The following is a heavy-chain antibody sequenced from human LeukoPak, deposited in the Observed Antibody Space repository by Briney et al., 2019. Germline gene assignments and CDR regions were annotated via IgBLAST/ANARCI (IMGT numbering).Heavy chain of an antibody. Sequence: PSQTLSLTCTVSGGSISNGGYFWSWIRQPPGKGLEWIGYIYYSGSTDSNPSLKSRVTISVDTSKNQFSLKLRSVTAADTAVYYCARRPRNDILTGTPFDYWGQGILVTVSS. V-gene: IGHV4-61*08. D-gene: IGHD3-9*01. CDR3: ARRPRNDILTGTPFDY. J-gene: IGHJ4*02. CDR2: IYYSGST. CDR1: GGSISNGGYF.